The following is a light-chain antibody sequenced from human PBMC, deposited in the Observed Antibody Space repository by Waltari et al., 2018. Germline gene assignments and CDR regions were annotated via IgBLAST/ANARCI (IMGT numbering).Light chain of an antibody. V-gene: IGKV3-11*01. Sequence: ELGLTQSPATLSLSPGESATLSCRAGQSVSSYLAWYQQKPGQAPRLRIYDISDRATGIPARFSGSGSGTDFTLTISSLEPEDFAVYYCQQRNTWPWTFGQGTKVEIK. J-gene: IGKJ1*01. CDR1: QSVSSY. CDR3: QQRNTWPWT. CDR2: DIS.